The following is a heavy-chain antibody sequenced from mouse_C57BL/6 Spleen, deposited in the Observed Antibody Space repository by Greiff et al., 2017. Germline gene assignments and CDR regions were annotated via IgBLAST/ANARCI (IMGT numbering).Heavy chain of an antibody. J-gene: IGHJ4*01. V-gene: IGHV3-6*01. Sequence: DVKLQESGPGLVKPSQSLSLTCSVTGYSITSGYYWNWIRQFPGNKLEWMGYISYDGSNNYNPSLKNRISITRDTSKNQFFLKLNSVTTEDTATYYCARGDYPSSMDYWGQGTSVTVSS. CDR3: ARGDYPSSMDY. CDR1: GYSITSGYY. CDR2: ISYDGSN. D-gene: IGHD2-4*01.